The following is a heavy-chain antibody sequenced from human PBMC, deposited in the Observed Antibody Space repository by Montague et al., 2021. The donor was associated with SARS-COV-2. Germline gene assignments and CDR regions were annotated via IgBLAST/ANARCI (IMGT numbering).Heavy chain of an antibody. V-gene: IGHV4-39*01. D-gene: IGHD2-21*02. J-gene: IGHJ4*02. CDR2: VYYSGNS. CDR1: GGSISNSNYY. CDR3: ARRCTGGGYCHASH. Sequence: SETLSLTCTVSGGSISNSNYYWGWIRQPPGKGLVWIGSVYYSGNSYHNPSLQGRVSISVDTSKYPLSLKGMSVTAADTAEYYWARRCTGGGYCHASHWGQGTLVTVSS.